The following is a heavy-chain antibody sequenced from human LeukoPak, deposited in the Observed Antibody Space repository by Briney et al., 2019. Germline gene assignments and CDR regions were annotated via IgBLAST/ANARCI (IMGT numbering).Heavy chain of an antibody. D-gene: IGHD6-19*01. Sequence: PGGSLRLSCAVSGFSIGNYGMHWVRQAPDKGLEWVAIISHDGGVKQYGDSVKGRLTISRDNSENTLYLQMNSLRVEDTAVYYCARDWGSSGWYNWFDPWGQGTLVTVSS. CDR1: GFSIGNYG. J-gene: IGHJ5*02. V-gene: IGHV3-30*03. CDR2: ISHDGGVK. CDR3: ARDWGSSGWYNWFDP.